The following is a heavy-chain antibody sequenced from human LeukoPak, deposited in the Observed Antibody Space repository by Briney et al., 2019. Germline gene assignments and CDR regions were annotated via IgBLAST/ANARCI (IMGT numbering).Heavy chain of an antibody. V-gene: IGHV3-21*01. CDR2: ISSSSSYI. CDR1: GFTFSSYS. D-gene: IGHD3-3*01. J-gene: IGHJ6*03. Sequence: GGSLRLSCAASGFTFSSYSMNWVRQAPGKGLEWVSSISSSSSYIYYADSVKGRFTISRDNAKNSLYLQMNSLRAEDTAVYYCARDVPSGHYYYMDVWGKGTTVTVSS. CDR3: ARDVPSGHYYYMDV.